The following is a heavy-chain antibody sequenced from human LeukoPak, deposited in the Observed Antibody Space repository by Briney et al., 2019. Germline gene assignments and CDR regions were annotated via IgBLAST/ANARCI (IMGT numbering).Heavy chain of an antibody. J-gene: IGHJ4*02. D-gene: IGHD6-19*01. CDR2: IKQDGSER. V-gene: IGHV3-7*01. CDR1: GFTFSGFS. Sequence: GGSLRLSCAASGFTFSGFSMSWVRQSPTKGLEWVANIKQDGSERYYVDSVKGRLTISRDNAKNSLSLQMNNLRVEDTAVYYCATTMGSGWSRPIDYWGQGTLVTVSS. CDR3: ATTMGSGWSRPIDY.